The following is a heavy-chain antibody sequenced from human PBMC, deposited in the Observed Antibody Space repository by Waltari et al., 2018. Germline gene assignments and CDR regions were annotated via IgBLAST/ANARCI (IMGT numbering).Heavy chain of an antibody. CDR1: GYSISSGYY. CDR2: IYHSGST. J-gene: IGHJ4*02. CDR3: ARGGIAAAGTIDY. V-gene: IGHV4-38-2*01. Sequence: QVQLQESGPGLVKPSETLSLTCAVSGYSISSGYYWGWIRQPPGKGLEWIGSIYHSGSTYYNPSLKSRVTISVDTSKNQFSLKLSSVTAADTAVYYCARGGIAAAGTIDYWGQGTLVTVSS. D-gene: IGHD6-13*01.